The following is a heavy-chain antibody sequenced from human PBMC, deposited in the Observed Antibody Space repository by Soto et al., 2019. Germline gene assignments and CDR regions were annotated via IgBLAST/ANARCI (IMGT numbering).Heavy chain of an antibody. D-gene: IGHD6-13*01. CDR1: GYSFTNFA. CDR2: ISAYNGHT. V-gene: IGHV1-18*01. J-gene: IGHJ4*02. CDR3: ATFSSSWYPYFDY. Sequence: ASVKVSCKPSGYSFTNFAITWVRQAPGQGLEWMGWISAYNGHTNYAQNLQGRVTMTTDTSTSTAYMELRSLRSEDTAIYYCATFSSSWYPYFDYWGQGTLVTVSS.